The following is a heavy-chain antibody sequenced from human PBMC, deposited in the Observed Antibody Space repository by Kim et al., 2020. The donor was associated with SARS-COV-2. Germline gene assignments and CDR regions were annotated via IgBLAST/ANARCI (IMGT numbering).Heavy chain of an antibody. J-gene: IGHJ5*02. CDR2: IYYSGST. D-gene: IGHD3-10*01. CDR3: ARDGLTYWFDP. CDR1: GGSISSSSYY. Sequence: SETLSLTCTVSGGSISSSSYYWGWIRQPPGKGLEWIGSIYYSGSTYYNPSLKSRVTISVDTSKNQFSLKLSSVTAADTAVYYCARDGLTYWFDPWGQGTLVTVSS. V-gene: IGHV4-39*07.